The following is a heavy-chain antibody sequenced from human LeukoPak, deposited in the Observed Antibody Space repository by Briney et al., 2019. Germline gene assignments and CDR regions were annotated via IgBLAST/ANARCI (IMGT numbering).Heavy chain of an antibody. CDR3: ARRPITMVRGVIRAPHFDY. CDR1: GGSFSGYY. J-gene: IGHJ4*02. D-gene: IGHD3-10*01. CDR2: INHSGST. Sequence: PSETLSLTCAVYGGSFSGYYWSWIRQPPGKGLEWIGEINHSGSTNYNPFLKSRVTISVDTSKNQFSLKLSSVTAADTAVYYCARRPITMVRGVIRAPHFDYWGQGTLVTVSS. V-gene: IGHV4-34*01.